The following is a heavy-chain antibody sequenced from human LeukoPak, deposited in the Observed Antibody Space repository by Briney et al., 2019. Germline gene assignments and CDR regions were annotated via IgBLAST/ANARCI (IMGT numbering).Heavy chain of an antibody. J-gene: IGHJ4*02. CDR2: ISTSSSYI. CDR1: GFTFSNAW. CDR3: TRDEDFYSSSSDY. D-gene: IGHD6-6*01. Sequence: GGSLRLSCAASGFTFSNAWMSWVRQAPGKGLEWVSFISTSSSYIYYVDSVKGRFTISRDNAKNSLYLQMNSLRAEDTAVYYCTRDEDFYSSSSDYWGQGTRVTVSS. V-gene: IGHV3-21*01.